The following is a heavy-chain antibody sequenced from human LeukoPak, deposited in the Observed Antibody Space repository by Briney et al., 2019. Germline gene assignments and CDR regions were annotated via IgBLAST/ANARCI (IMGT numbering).Heavy chain of an antibody. CDR1: GGSIRSYY. CDR3: ARPLGGSSSPDAFDI. V-gene: IGHV4-59*01. CDR2: TYYSGNT. Sequence: SETLSLTCTVSGGSIRSYYWSWIRQPPGKGLEWIGYTYYSGNTNYNPSLKSRVTISVDTSKNQFSLKLSSVTAADTAVYYCARPLGGSSSPDAFDIWGQGTMVTVSS. J-gene: IGHJ3*02. D-gene: IGHD6-13*01.